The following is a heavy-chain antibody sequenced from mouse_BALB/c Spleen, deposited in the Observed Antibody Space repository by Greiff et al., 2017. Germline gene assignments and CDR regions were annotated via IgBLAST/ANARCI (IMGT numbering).Heavy chain of an antibody. Sequence: VKLMESGPGLVAPSQSLSITCTVSGFSLTSYGVHWVRQPPGKGLEWLGVIWAGGSTNYNSALMSRLSISKDNSKSQVFLKMNSLQTDDTAMYYCARDDGYYPYAMDYWGQGTSVTVSS. V-gene: IGHV2-9*02. CDR3: ARDDGYYPYAMDY. CDR2: IWAGGST. D-gene: IGHD2-3*01. J-gene: IGHJ4*01. CDR1: GFSLTSYG.